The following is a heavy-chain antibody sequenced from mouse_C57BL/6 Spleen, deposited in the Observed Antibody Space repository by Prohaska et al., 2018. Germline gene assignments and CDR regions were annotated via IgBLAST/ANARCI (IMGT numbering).Heavy chain of an antibody. Sequence: QVQLQQPGAELVMPGASVKLSCKASGYSFSSSWLNWVKQRTGKGLEWIGRIYPGDGDTNYNGKCKGKATLTADKSSSTAYMQLSSLTSEDSAVYYCAPVAYWGQGTLVTVSA. CDR3: APVAY. V-gene: IGHV1-82*01. J-gene: IGHJ3*01. CDR2: IYPGDGDT. CDR1: GYSFSSSW.